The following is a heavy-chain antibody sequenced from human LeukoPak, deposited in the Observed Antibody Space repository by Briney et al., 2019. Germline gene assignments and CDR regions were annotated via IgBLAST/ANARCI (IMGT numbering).Heavy chain of an antibody. CDR3: AKDRRWGSTSLYYMDV. Sequence: TGRSLRLSCVASGFTFSNYAVHWVRQAPGKGLEWVSGISGSGGSTYYADSVKGRFTISRDNSKNTLYLQMNSLRAEDTAVYYCAKDRRWGSTSLYYMDVWGKGTTVTVSS. CDR1: GFTFSNYA. CDR2: ISGSGGST. V-gene: IGHV3-23*01. J-gene: IGHJ6*03. D-gene: IGHD2-2*01.